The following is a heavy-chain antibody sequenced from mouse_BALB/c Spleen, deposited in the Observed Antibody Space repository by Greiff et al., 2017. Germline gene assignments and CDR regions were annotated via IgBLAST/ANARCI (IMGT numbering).Heavy chain of an antibody. V-gene: IGHV5-6-5*01. Sequence: EVMLVESGGGLVKPGGSLKLSCAASGFTFSSYAMSWVRQTPEKRLEWVASISSGGSTYYPDSVKGRFTISRDNARNILYLQMSSLRSEDTAMYYCARDTLYAMDYWGQGTSVTVSS. J-gene: IGHJ4*01. D-gene: IGHD5-1-1*01. CDR2: ISSGGST. CDR1: GFTFSSYA. CDR3: ARDTLYAMDY.